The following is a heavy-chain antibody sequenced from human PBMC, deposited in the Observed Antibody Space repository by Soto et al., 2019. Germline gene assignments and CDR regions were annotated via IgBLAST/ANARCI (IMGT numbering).Heavy chain of an antibody. CDR1: GGTFSSYA. D-gene: IGHD1-26*01. J-gene: IGHJ6*02. V-gene: IGHV1-69*13. CDR3: ARDPFMRAVGSSYYYYYYGMDV. CDR2: IIPIFGTA. Sequence: SVKVCCKASGGTFSSYAISWVRQAPGQGLEWMGGIIPIFGTANYAQKFQGRVTITADESTSTAHMELSSLRSEDTAVYYCARDPFMRAVGSSYYYYYYGMDVWGQGTTVTVSS.